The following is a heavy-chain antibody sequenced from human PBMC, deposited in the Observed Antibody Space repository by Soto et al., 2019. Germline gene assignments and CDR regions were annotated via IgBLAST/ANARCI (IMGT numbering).Heavy chain of an antibody. CDR3: ARESTLFGYSYGDDY. J-gene: IGHJ4*02. V-gene: IGHV3-11*01. CDR2: ISSSGSTI. D-gene: IGHD5-18*01. Sequence: GALRLSCAASGFTFSDYYMSWIRQAPGKGLEWVSYISSSGSTIYYADSVKGRFTISRDNAKNSLYLQMNSLRAEDTAVYYCARESTLFGYSYGDDYWGQGTLVTVSS. CDR1: GFTFSDYY.